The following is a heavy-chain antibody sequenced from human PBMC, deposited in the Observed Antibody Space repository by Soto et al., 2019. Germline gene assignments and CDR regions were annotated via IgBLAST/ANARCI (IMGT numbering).Heavy chain of an antibody. CDR1: GYTFTSYG. CDR3: ARDRYSSSWLDAFDI. Sequence: ASVKVSCKASGYTFTSYGISWVRQAPGQRLEWMGWISADNGNTKYAQKLQGRVTITRDTSASTAYMELSSLRSEDTAVYYCARDRYSSSWLDAFDIWGQGTMVTVSS. CDR2: ISADNGNT. J-gene: IGHJ3*02. D-gene: IGHD6-13*01. V-gene: IGHV1-18*01.